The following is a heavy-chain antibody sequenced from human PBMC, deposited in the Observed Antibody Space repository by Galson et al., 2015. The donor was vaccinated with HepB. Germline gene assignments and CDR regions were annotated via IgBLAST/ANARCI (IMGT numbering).Heavy chain of an antibody. J-gene: IGHJ6*02. CDR3: ARDRGTMMDETYGMDV. CDR1: GYTFTSYY. V-gene: IGHV1-46*01. Sequence: SVKVSCKASGYTFTSYYMHWVRQAPGQGLEWMGIINPSGGSTSYAQKFQGRVTMTRDTSTSTVYMELSSLRSEDTAVYYCARDRGTMMDETYGMDVWGQGTTVTVSS. CDR2: INPSGGST. D-gene: IGHD3-22*01.